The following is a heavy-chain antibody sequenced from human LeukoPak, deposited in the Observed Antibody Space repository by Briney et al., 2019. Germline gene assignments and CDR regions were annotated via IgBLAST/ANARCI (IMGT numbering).Heavy chain of an antibody. CDR1: GYPFTSYY. Sequence: ASVKVSCKASGYPFTSYYMHWVRQAPGQGLEWMGIINPRGGSISYAQKFQGRVTITADKSTSTAYMELNNLRSEDTAMYYCASGGINYWSYYYYMDVWGKGTTVTVSS. CDR3: ASGGINYWSYYYYMDV. D-gene: IGHD1-1*01. V-gene: IGHV1-46*01. CDR2: INPRGGSI. J-gene: IGHJ6*03.